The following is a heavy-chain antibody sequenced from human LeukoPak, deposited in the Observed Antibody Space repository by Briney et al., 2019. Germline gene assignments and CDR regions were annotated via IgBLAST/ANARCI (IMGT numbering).Heavy chain of an antibody. CDR1: GGSISSYY. CDR2: FYHSGST. V-gene: IGHV4-59*12. Sequence: SETLSLTCTVSGGSISSYYWSWIRQPPGKGLEWIGYFYHSGSTNYNPSLKSRVIISVDTSKNQFSLKLSSVTAADTAVYYCARDPYGDYRMDWGQGTLVTVSS. D-gene: IGHD4-17*01. CDR3: ARDPYGDYRMD. J-gene: IGHJ4*02.